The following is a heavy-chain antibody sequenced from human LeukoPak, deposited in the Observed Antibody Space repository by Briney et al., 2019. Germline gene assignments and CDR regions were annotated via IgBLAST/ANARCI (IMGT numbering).Heavy chain of an antibody. Sequence: SETLSLTCAVYGGSFSGYYWSWIRQPPGKGLEWIGEINHSGSTNYNPSLKSRVTISVDTSKNQFSLKLSSVTAADTAVYYCARGLGVTTLDYWGQGTLVTVSS. CDR2: INHSGST. CDR1: GGSFSGYY. D-gene: IGHD4-17*01. V-gene: IGHV4-34*01. CDR3: ARGLGVTTLDY. J-gene: IGHJ4*02.